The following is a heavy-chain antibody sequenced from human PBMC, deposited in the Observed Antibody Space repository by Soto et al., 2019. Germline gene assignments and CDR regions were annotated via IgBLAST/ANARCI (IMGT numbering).Heavy chain of an antibody. CDR3: ARDLGVYYYYYYMDV. CDR1: GFTVSSNY. V-gene: IGHV3-66*01. D-gene: IGHD3-16*01. CDR2: IYSGGST. J-gene: IGHJ6*03. Sequence: GGSLRLSCAASGFTVSSNYMSWVRQAPGKGLEWVSVIYSGGSTYYADSVKGRFTISRDNSKNTLYLQMNSLRAEDTAVYYCARDLGVYYYYYYMDVWGKGTTVTVSS.